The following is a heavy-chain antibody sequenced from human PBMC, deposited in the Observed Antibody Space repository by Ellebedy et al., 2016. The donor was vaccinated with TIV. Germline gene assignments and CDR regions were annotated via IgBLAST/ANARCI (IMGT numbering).Heavy chain of an antibody. D-gene: IGHD3-10*01. J-gene: IGHJ6*02. CDR1: GGSISSSSYY. CDR3: ARGSRLWFGEIYYYALDV. CDR2: IYTSGST. V-gene: IGHV4-61*02. Sequence: SETLSLTCTVSGGSISSSSYYWSWIRQPAGKGLEWIGRIYTSGSTNYNPSLKSRITVSVDTSKNQFSLKLNSVTAADTAVYYCARGSRLWFGEIYYYALDVWGQGTTVTVSS.